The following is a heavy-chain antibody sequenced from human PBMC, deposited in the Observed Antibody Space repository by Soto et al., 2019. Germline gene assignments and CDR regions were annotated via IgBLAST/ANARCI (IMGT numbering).Heavy chain of an antibody. Sequence: NPSETLSLKCNVSGVPIRSYFWSWIRPPPGKGLDWIGSTYYTADTKYSPSLESRATISADPSKKQFSLRLSPVPAADTALYSCAGSQTRGVRFDSWGQGSLFPFSS. CDR3: AGSQTRGVRFDS. CDR2: TYYTADT. CDR1: GVPIRSYF. D-gene: IGHD3-10*01. V-gene: IGHV4-59*01. J-gene: IGHJ5*01.